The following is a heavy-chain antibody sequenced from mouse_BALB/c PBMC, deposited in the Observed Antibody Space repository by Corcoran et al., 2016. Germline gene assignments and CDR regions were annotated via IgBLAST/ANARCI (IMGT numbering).Heavy chain of an antibody. CDR2: ILPGSGST. J-gene: IGHJ3*01. Sequence: QVQLQQSGAELMKPGASVKISCKATGYTFSSYWIEWVKQRPGHGIEWIGEILPGSGSTNYNEKFKGKATFTADTSSNTAYMQVSSLTSEDSAVYYCARRGSPYWGQGTLVTVSA. CDR3: ARRGSPY. CDR1: GYTFSSYW. V-gene: IGHV1-9*01.